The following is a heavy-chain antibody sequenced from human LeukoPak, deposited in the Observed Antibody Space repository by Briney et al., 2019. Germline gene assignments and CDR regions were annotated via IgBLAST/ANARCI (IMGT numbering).Heavy chain of an antibody. J-gene: IGHJ4*02. CDR2: IDPSDSYT. CDR3: AGLGIYSSSC. Sequence: GESLRISCKGSGYSFTTYWICWVRQMPGKGLEWMGRIDPSDSYTKYSPSFQGHVTISADKSISTAYLQWSSLKASDTAMYYCAGLGIYSSSCWGQGTLVSVSS. CDR1: GYSFTTYW. V-gene: IGHV5-10-1*01. D-gene: IGHD6-13*01.